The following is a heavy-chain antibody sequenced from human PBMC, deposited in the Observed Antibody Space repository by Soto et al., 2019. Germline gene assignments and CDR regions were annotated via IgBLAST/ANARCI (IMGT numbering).Heavy chain of an antibody. V-gene: IGHV4-59*01. CDR2: IYYSGST. D-gene: IGHD6-6*01. CDR1: VGSISSYY. CDR3: ARDHLGGRAARRYYYGMDV. J-gene: IGHJ6*02. Sequence: TSETLSLTCTVSVGSISSYYWSWIRQPPGKGLEWIGYIYYSGSTNYNPSLKSRVTISVDTSKNQFSLKLSSVTAADTAVCYCARDHLGGRAARRYYYGMDVWGQGTTVTVSS.